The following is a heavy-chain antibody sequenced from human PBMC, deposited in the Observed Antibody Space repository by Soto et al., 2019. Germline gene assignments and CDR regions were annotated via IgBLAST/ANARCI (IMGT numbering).Heavy chain of an antibody. D-gene: IGHD6-19*01. CDR2: IYWDDDK. V-gene: IGHV2-5*02. CDR3: AHVGGLEQWLYRLDH. CDR1: GFSLTTTGVG. Sequence: QITLKESGPSLVKPTQTLTLTCTFSGFSLTTTGVGVVWIRQPPGKALEWLALIYWDDDKHYSPSLRSRLTDTKVTTQNHVLLTLTNVVPADTGTCFCAHVGGLEQWLYRLDHWGQGTLVTVSS. J-gene: IGHJ4*02.